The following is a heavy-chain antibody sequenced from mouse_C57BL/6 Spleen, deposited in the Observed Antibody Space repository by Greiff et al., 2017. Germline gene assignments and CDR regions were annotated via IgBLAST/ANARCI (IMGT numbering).Heavy chain of an antibody. CDR2: IDPSDSYT. CDR3: ARSYYYGSSYVYFDY. D-gene: IGHD1-1*01. J-gene: IGHJ2*01. V-gene: IGHV1-50*01. Sequence: QVQLQQSGAELVKPGASVKLSCKASGYTFTSYWMQWVKQRPGQGLEWIGEIDPSDSYTNYNQKFKGKATLTVDTSSSTAYMQLSSLTSEDSAVYYCARSYYYGSSYVYFDYWGQGTTLTVSS. CDR1: GYTFTSYW.